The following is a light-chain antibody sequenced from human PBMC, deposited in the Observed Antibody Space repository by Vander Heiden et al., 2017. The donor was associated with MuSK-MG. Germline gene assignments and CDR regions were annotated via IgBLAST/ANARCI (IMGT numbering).Light chain of an antibody. CDR2: GAS. J-gene: IGKJ3*01. CDR3: QQNNNWPHIT. Sequence: EIVMTQSPATLSVSPGERATLSCRASQSVRSNLAWYQQKPGQAPRLRIDGASTRATGIPARFSGSGCGTEFTLTISSLQSEDFAVYYCQQNNNWPHITFGRGTKVDIK. V-gene: IGKV3-15*01. CDR1: QSVRSN.